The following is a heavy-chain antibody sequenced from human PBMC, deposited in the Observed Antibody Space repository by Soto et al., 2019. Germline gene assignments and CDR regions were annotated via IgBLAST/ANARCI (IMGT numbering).Heavy chain of an antibody. Sequence: PGGSLRRSCAASGFTFISYGMHWVRQAPGKGLEWVAVISYDGSNKYYADSVKGRFTISRDNSKKTLYLQMNSLRAEDTAVYYCEKDYSSTARVTIFGYWGHGTLVTVSS. CDR2: ISYDGSNK. D-gene: IGHD3-3*01. CDR1: GFTFISYG. V-gene: IGHV3-30*18. CDR3: EKDYSSTARVTIFGY. J-gene: IGHJ4*01.